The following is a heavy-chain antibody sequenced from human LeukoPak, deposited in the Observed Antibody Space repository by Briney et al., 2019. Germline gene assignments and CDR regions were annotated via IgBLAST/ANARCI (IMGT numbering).Heavy chain of an antibody. CDR3: ASGIAVAGTDAFDI. CDR2: ISAYNGNT. CDR1: GYTFTSYG. D-gene: IGHD6-19*01. V-gene: IGHV1-18*01. J-gene: IGHJ3*02. Sequence: VASVKVSCKASGYTFTSYGISWVRQAPGQGLEWMGWISAYNGNTNYAQKLQGRVTMTTDTSTSTAYMELRSLRSDDTAVYYCASGIAVAGTDAFDIWGQGTMVTVSS.